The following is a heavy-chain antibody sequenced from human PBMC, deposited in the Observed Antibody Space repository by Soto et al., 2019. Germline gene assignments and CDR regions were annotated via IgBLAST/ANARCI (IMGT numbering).Heavy chain of an antibody. D-gene: IGHD1-26*01. CDR2: VNPKSANT. J-gene: IGHJ6*04. CDR3: ARGPVGKHYLDV. CDR1: GYAFNNYD. V-gene: IGHV1-8*01. Sequence: QVQLVQSGAEVKEPGASVKVSCKASGYAFNNYDINWVRQAPGQGLEWMGWVNPKSANTGYAPKFQGRVTMTRDPPITTAYVELPGLTSGDTPVYFGARGPVGKHYLDVWGKGTPVIVSS.